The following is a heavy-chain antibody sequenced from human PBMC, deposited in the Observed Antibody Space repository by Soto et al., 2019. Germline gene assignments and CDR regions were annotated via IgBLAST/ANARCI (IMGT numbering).Heavy chain of an antibody. Sequence: ASVKVSCKASGYTFTALYINCVRQAPGQGLEWMGWVNPNNGVTRYAQKFQGRVTMTRDTSINTAYMELSGLTSDDTAVYYCTTLRLDPWGQGTLVTVSS. V-gene: IGHV1-2*02. J-gene: IGHJ5*02. CDR3: TTLRLDP. CDR1: GYTFTALY. CDR2: VNPNNGVT. D-gene: IGHD3-9*01.